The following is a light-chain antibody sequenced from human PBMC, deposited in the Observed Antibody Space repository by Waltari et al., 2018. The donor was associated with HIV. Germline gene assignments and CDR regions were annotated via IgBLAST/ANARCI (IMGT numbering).Light chain of an antibody. J-gene: IGLJ1*01. CDR2: GNC. V-gene: IGLV1-40*01. Sequence: QSVLTQPPSVSGAPGQRVTISCTGSSSNIGAGYDVHWYQQLPGTAPKLLIYGNCNRPSGVPDRLSGSKSGTSASLAITGLQAEDEADYYCQSYDSSLSALYVFGTGTKVTVL. CDR1: SSNIGAGYD. CDR3: QSYDSSLSALYV.